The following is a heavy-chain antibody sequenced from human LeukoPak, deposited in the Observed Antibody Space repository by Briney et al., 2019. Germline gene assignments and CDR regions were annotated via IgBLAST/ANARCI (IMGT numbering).Heavy chain of an antibody. CDR1: GGTFSSYA. CDR3: ARGVTRSIAVAGYYYYYMDV. CDR2: IIPIFGTA. D-gene: IGHD6-19*01. V-gene: IGHV1-69*13. Sequence: ASVKVSCKASGGTFSSYAISWVRQAPGQGLEWMGGIIPIFGTANYAQKFQGRVTITADESTSTAYMELSSLRSEDTAVYYCARGVTRSIAVAGYYYYYMDVWGKGTTVTISS. J-gene: IGHJ6*03.